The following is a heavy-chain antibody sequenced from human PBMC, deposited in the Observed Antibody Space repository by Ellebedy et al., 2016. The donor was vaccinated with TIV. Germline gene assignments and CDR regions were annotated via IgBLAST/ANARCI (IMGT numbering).Heavy chain of an antibody. D-gene: IGHD2-15*01. CDR1: GFSFRTSG. Sequence: GESLKISXAASGFSFRTSGMYWVRQAPGKGLEWVSAISGSGGSTYYADSVKGRFTISRDNSKNTLYLQMNSLRAEDTAVYYCARAATRAGYYYYGMDVWGQGTTVTVSS. CDR3: ARAATRAGYYYYGMDV. J-gene: IGHJ6*02. CDR2: ISGSGGST. V-gene: IGHV3-23*01.